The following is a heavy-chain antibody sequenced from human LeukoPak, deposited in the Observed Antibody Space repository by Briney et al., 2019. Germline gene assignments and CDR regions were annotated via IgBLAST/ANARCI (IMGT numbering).Heavy chain of an antibody. CDR2: ISSGSSTT. CDR1: GFTFSSYS. CDR3: ARDIIATPPGY. Sequence: GGSLRLSCAASGFTFSSYSMNWVRQAPGKGLEWVSYISSGSSTTYYADSVKGRFTISRDNAKNSLYLQMNSLRAEDTAVYYCARDIIATPPGYWGQGTLVTISS. D-gene: IGHD6-6*01. J-gene: IGHJ4*02. V-gene: IGHV3-48*01.